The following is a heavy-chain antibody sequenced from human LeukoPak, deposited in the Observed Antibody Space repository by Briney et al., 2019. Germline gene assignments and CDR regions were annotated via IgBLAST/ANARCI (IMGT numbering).Heavy chain of an antibody. D-gene: IGHD1-26*01. V-gene: IGHV3-23*01. J-gene: IGHJ3*02. Sequence: GGSLRLSCAASGFTFSSYVMSWVRQAPGKGLEWVSAISGGGDSTYYADSVKGRFTISRDNAKNSLYLQMNSLRAEDTAVYYCARAVEPSDAFDIWGQGTMVTVSS. CDR2: ISGGGDST. CDR1: GFTFSSYV. CDR3: ARAVEPSDAFDI.